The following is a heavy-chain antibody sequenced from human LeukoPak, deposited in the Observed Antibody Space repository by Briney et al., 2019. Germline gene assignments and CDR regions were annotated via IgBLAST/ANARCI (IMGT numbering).Heavy chain of an antibody. CDR1: GYTFTSYA. Sequence: ASVKVSCKASGYTFTSYAMNWVRQAPGQGLEWMGWINTNTGNPTYAQGFTGRFVFSLDTSVSTAYLQISSLKAEDTAVYYCARDIGEDSLFYGSGSYLDYWGQGTLVIVSS. CDR2: INTNTGNP. V-gene: IGHV7-4-1*02. CDR3: ARDIGEDSLFYGSGSYLDY. D-gene: IGHD3-10*01. J-gene: IGHJ4*02.